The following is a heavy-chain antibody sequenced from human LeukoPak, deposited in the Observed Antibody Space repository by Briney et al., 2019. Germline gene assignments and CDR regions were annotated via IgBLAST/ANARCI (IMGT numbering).Heavy chain of an antibody. J-gene: IGHJ5*02. D-gene: IGHD3-22*01. Sequence: GGSLRLSCATSGFTFSGSAIHWVRQASGKGLEWVGRIRSKANSYATTDVASVKGRFTISRDDSKNTAYLEMSSLKTEDTAVYYCARAEYYYDSSGENWFDPWGQGTLVTVSS. CDR1: GFTFSGSA. V-gene: IGHV3-73*01. CDR2: IRSKANSYAT. CDR3: ARAEYYYDSSGENWFDP.